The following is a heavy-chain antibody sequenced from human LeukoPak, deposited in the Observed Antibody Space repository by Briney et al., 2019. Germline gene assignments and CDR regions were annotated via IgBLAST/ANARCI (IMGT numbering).Heavy chain of an antibody. CDR3: ARWARGGSDY. V-gene: IGHV3-30*04. CDR1: GFTFSSYA. D-gene: IGHD3-10*01. Sequence: GGSLRLSCAASGFTFSSYAMHWVRQAPGKGLEWVAVISYDGSNKYYADSVKGRFTISRDNSKNTLYLQMNSLRAEDTAVYYCARWARGGSDYWGQGTLVTVSS. CDR2: ISYDGSNK. J-gene: IGHJ4*02.